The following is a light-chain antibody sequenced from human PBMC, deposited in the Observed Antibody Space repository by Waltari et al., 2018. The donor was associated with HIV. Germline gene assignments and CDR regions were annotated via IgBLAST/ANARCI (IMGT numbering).Light chain of an antibody. CDR2: AAS. CDR1: QDVSML. Sequence: IQMTQSPSSLSASVGDTVTITCRASQDVSMLVSWYQQKPGEAPKLLFHAASSLPTGVPARFRARGSGTEFTLTISGLEPEDFATYFCLQTYRPPLTFGPGTKV. J-gene: IGKJ3*01. V-gene: IGKV1-39*01. CDR3: LQTYRPPLT.